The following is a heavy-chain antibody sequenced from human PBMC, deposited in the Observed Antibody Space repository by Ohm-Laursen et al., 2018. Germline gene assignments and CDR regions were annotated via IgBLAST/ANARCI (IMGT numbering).Heavy chain of an antibody. CDR1: GFTFDDYA. CDR3: AKDLGPYSYGYGGSSDY. J-gene: IGHJ4*02. CDR2: ISYDGSNK. Sequence: SLRLSCTASGFTFDDYAMHWVRQAPGKGLEWVAVISYDGSNKYYADSVKGRFTISRDNSKNTLYLQMNSLRAEDTAVYYCAKDLGPYSYGYGGSSDYWGQGTLVTVSS. D-gene: IGHD5-18*01. V-gene: IGHV3-30*18.